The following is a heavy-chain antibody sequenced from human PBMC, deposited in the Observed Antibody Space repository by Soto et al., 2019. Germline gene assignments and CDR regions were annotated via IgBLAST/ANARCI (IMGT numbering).Heavy chain of an antibody. D-gene: IGHD2-15*01. CDR2: VIPIFGTD. V-gene: IGHV1-69*01. CDR1: GGSFRSYA. Sequence: QVQLVQSGAEVKKPGSSVKVSCKASGGSFRSYAISWVRQAPGQGLEWMGGVIPIFGTDNYAQKCQGRVTITDDESTSTADMEMSSPGSEDTAVYYLARLYCSGGSCYSGWFDPWGQGTLFTVSS. J-gene: IGHJ5*02. CDR3: ARLYCSGGSCYSGWFDP.